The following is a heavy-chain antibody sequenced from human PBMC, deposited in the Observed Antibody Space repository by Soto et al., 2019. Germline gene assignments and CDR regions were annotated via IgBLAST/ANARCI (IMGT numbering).Heavy chain of an antibody. CDR2: IYYSGST. CDR3: ARRLGNYGGKIFDY. D-gene: IGHD4-17*01. Sequence: QLQLQESGPGLVKPSETLSLTCTVSGGSISSSSYYWGWIRQPPGKGLEWIGSIYYSGSTYYNPSLKSRVTISVDTSKNQFSLKLSSVTAADTAVYYCARRLGNYGGKIFDYWGQGTLVTVSS. J-gene: IGHJ4*02. CDR1: GGSISSSSYY. V-gene: IGHV4-39*01.